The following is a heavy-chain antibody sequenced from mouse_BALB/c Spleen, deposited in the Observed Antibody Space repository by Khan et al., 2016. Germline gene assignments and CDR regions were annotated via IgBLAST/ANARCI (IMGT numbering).Heavy chain of an antibody. J-gene: IGHJ2*01. CDR1: GYSITSGYY. V-gene: IGHV3-6*02. CDR2: ISYDGSN. Sequence: VQLKESGPGLVKPSQSLSLTCSVTGYSITSGYYWNWIRQFPGNKLEWMGYISYDGSNHYTPSLKNRISITRDKSKNQFFLKLNSVNPEDTATYYCARAWYFDYWGQGTTLTVSS. CDR3: ARAWYFDY.